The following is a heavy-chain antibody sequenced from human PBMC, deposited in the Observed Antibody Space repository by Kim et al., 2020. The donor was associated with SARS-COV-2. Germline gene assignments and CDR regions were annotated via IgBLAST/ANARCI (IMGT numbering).Heavy chain of an antibody. D-gene: IGHD2-2*01. CDR3: ARSPYCSSTSCYPEYFQH. Sequence: SETLSLTCTVSGGSISSYYWSWIRQPPGKGLEWIGYIYYSGSTNYNPSLKSRVTISVDTSKNQFSLKLSSVTAADTAVYYCARSPYCSSTSCYPEYFQHWGQGTLVTVSS. CDR2: IYYSGST. J-gene: IGHJ1*01. V-gene: IGHV4-59*08. CDR1: GGSISSYY.